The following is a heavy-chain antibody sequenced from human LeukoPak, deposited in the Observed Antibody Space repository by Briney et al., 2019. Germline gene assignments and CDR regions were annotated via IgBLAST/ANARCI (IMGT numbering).Heavy chain of an antibody. Sequence: SETLSLTCTVSGGSISSGSYYWSWIRQPAGKGLEWIGRTYTSGSTNYNPSLKSRVTISVDTSKNQFSLKLSSVTAADTAVYYCARGYHSSGSYFTNWFDPWGQGTLVTVSS. V-gene: IGHV4-61*02. CDR3: ARGYHSSGSYFTNWFDP. CDR2: TYTSGST. D-gene: IGHD1-26*01. CDR1: GGSISSGSYY. J-gene: IGHJ5*02.